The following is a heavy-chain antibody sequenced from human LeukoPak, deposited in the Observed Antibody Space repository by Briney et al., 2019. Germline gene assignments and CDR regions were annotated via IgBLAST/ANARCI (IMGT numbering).Heavy chain of an antibody. J-gene: IGHJ5*02. V-gene: IGHV4-39*07. D-gene: IGHD5-18*01. CDR2: IYYSGST. CDR1: GGSISSSSYY. Sequence: SETLSLTCTVSGGSISSSSYYWGWIRQPPGKGLEWIGSIYYSGSTHYNPSLESRVTISVDTSKNQFSLKLASVTAADTAIYYCAKGAGGFSYYNWFDPWGQGTLVTVSS. CDR3: AKGAGGFSYYNWFDP.